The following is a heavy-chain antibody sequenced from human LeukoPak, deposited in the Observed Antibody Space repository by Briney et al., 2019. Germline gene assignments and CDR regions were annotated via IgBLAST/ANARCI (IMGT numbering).Heavy chain of an antibody. CDR3: ARDGVYGGSFGWYFDL. J-gene: IGHJ2*01. V-gene: IGHV4-30-4*01. D-gene: IGHD2-15*01. CDR2: IYYSGST. CDR1: GGSISSGDYY. Sequence: SETLSLTCTVSGGSISSGDYYWSWMRQPPGTDLEWIGYIYYSGSTYYNPSLKSRVTISVDTSKHQFSLKLSSVTAADTAVYYCARDGVYGGSFGWYFDLWGRGTLVTVSS.